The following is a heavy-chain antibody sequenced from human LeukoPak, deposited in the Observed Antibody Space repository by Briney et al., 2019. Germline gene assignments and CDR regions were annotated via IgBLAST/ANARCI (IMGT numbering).Heavy chain of an antibody. CDR3: ARDMWVAAAGLTAFDY. CDR1: GFTFSSYS. CDR2: ISSSSSTI. J-gene: IGHJ4*02. V-gene: IGHV3-48*04. Sequence: PGGSLRLSCAASGFTFSSYSMNWVRQAPGKGLEWVSYISSSSSTIYYADSVEGRFTISRDNAKNSLYLQMNSLRAEDTAVYYCARDMWVAAAGLTAFDYWGQGTLVTVSS. D-gene: IGHD6-13*01.